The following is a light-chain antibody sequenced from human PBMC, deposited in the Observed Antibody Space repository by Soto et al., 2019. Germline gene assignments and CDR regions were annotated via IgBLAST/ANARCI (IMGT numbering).Light chain of an antibody. CDR1: SSDVGGYKY. CDR2: DIR. Sequence: QSALNQPASVSGSPGQSITISCTGTSSDVGGYKYVSWYQQHPGKAPKLMIYDIRNRPSGVSNRFSGSKSGNTASLTISGLQAEDEADYYCSSYTSSSTRVFGTGTQLTVL. CDR3: SSYTSSSTRV. V-gene: IGLV2-14*03. J-gene: IGLJ1*01.